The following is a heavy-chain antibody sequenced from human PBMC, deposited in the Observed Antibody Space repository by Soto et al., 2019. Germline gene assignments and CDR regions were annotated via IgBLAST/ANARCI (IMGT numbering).Heavy chain of an antibody. CDR1: GGSFSGYY. V-gene: IGHV4-34*01. CDR3: ARDRGDIVVVPAAMRGRGWLFDY. D-gene: IGHD2-2*01. J-gene: IGHJ4*02. Sequence: QVQLQQWGAGLLKPSETLSLTCAVYGGSFSGYYWSWIRQPPGQGLEWIGEINHSGSTNYNPSLKSRVTISVDTSKNQFSLKLSSVTAADTAVYYCARDRGDIVVVPAAMRGRGWLFDYWGQGTLVTVSS. CDR2: INHSGST.